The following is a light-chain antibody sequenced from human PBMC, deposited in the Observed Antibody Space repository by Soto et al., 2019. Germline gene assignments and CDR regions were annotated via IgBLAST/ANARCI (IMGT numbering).Light chain of an antibody. CDR2: GSS. V-gene: IGKV3-20*01. CDR1: QSVSTN. CDR3: QQYGGCPIT. Sequence: EMRLTLAPARLFLSPRETATLSCGTSQSVSTNLAWYQQKPGQALWPLIYGSSSRATGIPDRFSGHGSGTDFTLTISRLEPEYFAVYYCQQYGGCPITFGQGTRLEIK. J-gene: IGKJ5*01.